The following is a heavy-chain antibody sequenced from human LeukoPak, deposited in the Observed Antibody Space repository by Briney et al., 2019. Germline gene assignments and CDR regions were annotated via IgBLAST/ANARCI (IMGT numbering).Heavy chain of an antibody. J-gene: IGHJ3*02. Sequence: SETLSLTCTVSGGSISSYYWSWIRQPAGKGLEWIGRIYTSGSTNYSPSLKSRVTMSVDTSKNQFSLKLSSVTAADTAVYYCAREGIVVAQNAFDIWGQGTMVTVSS. CDR2: IYTSGST. CDR3: AREGIVVAQNAFDI. CDR1: GGSISSYY. D-gene: IGHD2-2*01. V-gene: IGHV4-4*07.